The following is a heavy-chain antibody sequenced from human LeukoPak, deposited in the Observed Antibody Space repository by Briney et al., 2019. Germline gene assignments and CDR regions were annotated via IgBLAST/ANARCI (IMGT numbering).Heavy chain of an antibody. D-gene: IGHD4-17*01. V-gene: IGHV3-21*01. CDR2: ISSSSSYI. CDR1: GFTFSSYS. CDR3: ARDYGDPTRIYYYYGMDV. J-gene: IGHJ6*02. Sequence: GGSLRLSCAASGFTFSSYSMNWVRQAPGKGLEWVSSISSSSSYIYYADSVKGRFTISRDNAKNSLYLQMNSLRAEDTAVYYCARDYGDPTRIYYYYGMDVWGQGTTVTVSS.